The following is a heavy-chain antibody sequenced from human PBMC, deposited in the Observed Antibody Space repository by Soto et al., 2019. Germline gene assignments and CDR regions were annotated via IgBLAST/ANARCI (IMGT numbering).Heavy chain of an antibody. CDR3: ARNDYGDYVWWSFYYYYGMDV. CDR2: IWYDGSNK. CDR1: GFTFSSYG. V-gene: IGHV3-33*01. Sequence: LRLSCAASGFTFSSYGMHWVREAPVKGLEWVAVIWYDGSNKYYADSVKGRFTISRDNSKNTLYLQMNSLRAEDTAVYYCARNDYGDYVWWSFYYYYGMDVWGQGTTVTVSS. J-gene: IGHJ6*02. D-gene: IGHD4-17*01.